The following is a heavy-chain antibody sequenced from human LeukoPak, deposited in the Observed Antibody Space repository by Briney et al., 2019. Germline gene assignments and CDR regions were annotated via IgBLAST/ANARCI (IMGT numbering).Heavy chain of an antibody. D-gene: IGHD2-2*01. CDR3: ARHADPQNWFDP. CDR1: GGSISSSSYY. Sequence: SETLSLTCTVSGGSISSSSYYWSWIRQPPGKGLEWIGYISYSGSTNYNPSLKSRVTISVDTTKNQFSLKLNSVTAADTAVYYCARHADPQNWFDPWGQGTLVTVSS. V-gene: IGHV4-61*01. J-gene: IGHJ5*02. CDR2: ISYSGST.